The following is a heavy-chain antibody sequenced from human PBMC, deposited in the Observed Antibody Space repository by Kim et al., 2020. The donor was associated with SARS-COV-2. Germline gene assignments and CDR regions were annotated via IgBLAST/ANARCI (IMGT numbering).Heavy chain of an antibody. J-gene: IGHJ4*02. V-gene: IGHV1-2*06. CDR3: ARDEGLIAAPSTLDY. CDR2: INPNSGGT. Sequence: ASVKVSCKASGYTFTGYYMHWVRQAPGQGLEWMGRINPNSGGTNYAQKFQGRVTMTRDTSISTAYMELSRLRSDDTAVYYCARDEGLIAAPSTLDYWGQGTLVTVSS. D-gene: IGHD6-6*01. CDR1: GYTFTGYY.